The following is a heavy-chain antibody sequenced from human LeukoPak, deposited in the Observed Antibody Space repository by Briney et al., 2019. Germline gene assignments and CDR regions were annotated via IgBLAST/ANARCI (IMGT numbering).Heavy chain of an antibody. D-gene: IGHD6-13*01. CDR1: GFTFSSYA. J-gene: IGHJ5*02. CDR2: ISGSGGST. Sequence: GGSLRLSCAASGFTFSSYAMSWVRQAPGKGLEWVSAISGSGGSTYYADSVKGRFTISRDNSKNTLYLQMNSLRAEDTAVYYCAKGSVYSSSWADWFDPWGQGTLVTVSS. CDR3: AKGSVYSSSWADWFDP. V-gene: IGHV3-23*01.